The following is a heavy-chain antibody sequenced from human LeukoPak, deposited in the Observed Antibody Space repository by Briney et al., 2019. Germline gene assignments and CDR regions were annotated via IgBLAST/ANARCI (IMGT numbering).Heavy chain of an antibody. CDR1: GFTFSSYA. V-gene: IGHV3-21*01. D-gene: IGHD4-17*01. CDR3: ARDNYDYGDYGSYYGMDV. J-gene: IGHJ6*02. Sequence: GASLRLSCAASGFTFSSYAMSWVRQAPGKGLEWVSSISSSSSYIYYADSVKGRFTISRDNAKNSLYLQMNSLRAEDTAVYYCARDNYDYGDYGSYYGMDVWGQGTTVTVSS. CDR2: ISSSSSYI.